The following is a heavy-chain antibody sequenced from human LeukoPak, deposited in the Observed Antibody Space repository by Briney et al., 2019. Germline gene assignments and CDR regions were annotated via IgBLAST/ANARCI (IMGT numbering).Heavy chain of an antibody. D-gene: IGHD2-2*01. CDR1: GFPFSAYW. Sequence: GGSLRLSCTASGFPFSAYWISWVRQAPGKGLEWVANIKEDGSVQDYADSVKGRFTISRDNAKNSLYLQMNSLRVDYTGVYYCVGQLLRVVWGKGTTVTVSS. CDR3: VGQLLRVV. V-gene: IGHV3-7*01. J-gene: IGHJ6*04. CDR2: IKEDGSVQ.